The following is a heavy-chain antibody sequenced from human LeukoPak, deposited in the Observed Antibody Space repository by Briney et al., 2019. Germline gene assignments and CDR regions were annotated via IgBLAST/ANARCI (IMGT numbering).Heavy chain of an antibody. CDR1: GGSISSGGYY. V-gene: IGHV4-30-2*02. D-gene: IGHD6-13*01. J-gene: IGHJ3*02. Sequence: SETLSLTCTVPGGSISSGGYYWSWIRQPPGKGLEWIGYIYHSGSTYYNPSLKSRVTISVDTSKNQFSLKLSSVTAADTAVYYCARYSSSWYYAFDIWGQGTMVTVSS. CDR2: IYHSGST. CDR3: ARYSSSWYYAFDI.